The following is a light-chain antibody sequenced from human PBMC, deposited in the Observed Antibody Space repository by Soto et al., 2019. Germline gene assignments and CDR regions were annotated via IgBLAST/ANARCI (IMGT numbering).Light chain of an antibody. J-gene: IGKJ2*01. Sequence: EIVLTQSPATLSLSPGERATLSCRASQSVSTYLAWYQQKPGQAPRLLIYDASNRATGIPARFSGSGSGTDFTLIISSLEPEDFAVYYCQQRSNWMYTFGQGTKVDIK. V-gene: IGKV3-11*01. CDR3: QQRSNWMYT. CDR1: QSVSTY. CDR2: DAS.